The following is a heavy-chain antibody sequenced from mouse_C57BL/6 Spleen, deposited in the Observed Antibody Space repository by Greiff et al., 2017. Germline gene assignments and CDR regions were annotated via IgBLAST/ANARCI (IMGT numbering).Heavy chain of an antibody. CDR3: ARDAGNYDYGEGNY. D-gene: IGHD2-4*01. V-gene: IGHV1-64*01. Sequence: QVQLQQPGAELVKPGASVKLSCKASGYTFTSYWMHWVKQRPGQGLEWIGMIHPNSGSTNYNEKFKSKATLTVDKSSSTAYMQLSRLTSEDSAVYYCARDAGNYDYGEGNYWGQGTTLTVSS. CDR2: IHPNSGST. CDR1: GYTFTSYW. J-gene: IGHJ2*01.